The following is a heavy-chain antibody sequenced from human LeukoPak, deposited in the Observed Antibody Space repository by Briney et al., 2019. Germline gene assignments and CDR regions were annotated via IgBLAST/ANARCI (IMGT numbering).Heavy chain of an antibody. CDR1: GFTFSSYG. D-gene: IGHD3-10*01. J-gene: IGHJ6*02. CDR2: IWYDGSNK. V-gene: IGHV3-33*01. CDR3: ARELWFGELYYYGMDV. Sequence: GGSLRLSCAASGFTFSSYGMHWVRQAPGEGLEWVAVIWYDGSNKYYADSVKGRFTISRDNSKNTLYLQMNSLRAEDTAVYYCARELWFGELYYYGMDVWGQGTTVTVSS.